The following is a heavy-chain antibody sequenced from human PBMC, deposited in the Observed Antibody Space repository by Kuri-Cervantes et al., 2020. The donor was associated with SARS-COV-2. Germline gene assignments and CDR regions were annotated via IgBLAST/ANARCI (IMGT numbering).Heavy chain of an antibody. V-gene: IGHV3-30*03. CDR3: ARSHKDIVVVPAARGYYYGMDV. J-gene: IGHJ6*02. Sequence: GSSLKISCAASGSTFSSYGMHWVRQAPGKGLEWVAVISYDGSNKYYADSVKGRFTISRDNSKNTLYLQMNSLRAEDTAVYYCARSHKDIVVVPAARGYYYGMDVWGQGTTVTVSS. CDR2: ISYDGSNK. D-gene: IGHD2-2*01. CDR1: GSTFSSYG.